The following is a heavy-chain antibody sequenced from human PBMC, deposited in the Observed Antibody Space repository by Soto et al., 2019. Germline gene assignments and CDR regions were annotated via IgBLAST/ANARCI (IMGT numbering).Heavy chain of an antibody. CDR3: TRHGDDFWSGFSPSIIYYYYMDV. V-gene: IGHV3-15*07. CDR2: IKSKTDGGTT. J-gene: IGHJ6*03. Sequence: GGSLRVSCAASGFTFNNAWINWVRQAPGKGLEWVGRIKSKTDGGTTDFAAPVKGRFAISRDDSKDMVYLQMNSLKTEDTAVYYCTRHGDDFWSGFSPSIIYYYYMDVWGKGTTVSVSS. D-gene: IGHD3-3*01. CDR1: GFTFNNAW.